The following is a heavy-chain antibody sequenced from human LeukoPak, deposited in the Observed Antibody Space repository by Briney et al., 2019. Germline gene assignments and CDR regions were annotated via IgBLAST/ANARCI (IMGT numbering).Heavy chain of an antibody. Sequence: SETLSLTCAVYGGSFSSYYWSWIRQPAGKGLEWIGRIYTSGSTNYNPSLKSRVTISVDTSKNQFSLKLSSVTAADTAVYYCAHSSSWYGAFDIWGQGTMVTVSS. V-gene: IGHV4-59*10. J-gene: IGHJ3*02. D-gene: IGHD6-13*01. CDR3: AHSSSWYGAFDI. CDR2: IYTSGST. CDR1: GGSFSSYY.